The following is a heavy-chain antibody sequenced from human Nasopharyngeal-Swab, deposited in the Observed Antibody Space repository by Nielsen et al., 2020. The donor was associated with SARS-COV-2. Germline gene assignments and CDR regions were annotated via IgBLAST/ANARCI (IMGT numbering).Heavy chain of an antibody. V-gene: IGHV4-59*12. J-gene: IGHJ4*02. CDR2: IYYTGST. Sequence: SETLSLTCTVSGGSITGYYWSWIRQPPGKGLEWIGNIYYTGSTKYNPPLKSRVTISMDTSKYQFSLKLSSVTAADTAVYYCARDGGVAGTVDYWGQGTLVTVSS. CDR1: GGSITGYY. CDR3: ARDGGVAGTVDY. D-gene: IGHD6-19*01.